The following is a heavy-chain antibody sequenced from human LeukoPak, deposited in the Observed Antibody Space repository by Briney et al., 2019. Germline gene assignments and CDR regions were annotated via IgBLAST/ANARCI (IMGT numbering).Heavy chain of an antibody. D-gene: IGHD3-10*01. CDR2: MNPNSGNT. CDR1: GYTFTSYD. J-gene: IGHJ5*02. V-gene: IGHV1-8*01. Sequence: GASVKVSCKASGYTFTSYDINWVRQAAGQGLEWMGWMNPNSGNTGYVQKFQGRVTMTGDTSISTAYMELSSLRSEDTAVYYCARGRLRFGDIYEGWFDPWGQGTLVTVSS. CDR3: ARGRLRFGDIYEGWFDP.